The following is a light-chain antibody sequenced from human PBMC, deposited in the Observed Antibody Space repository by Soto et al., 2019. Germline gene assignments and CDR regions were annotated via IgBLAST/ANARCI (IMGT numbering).Light chain of an antibody. J-gene: IGLJ2*01. V-gene: IGLV1-40*01. Sequence: QSVLTQPPSVSGAPGERVTISCTGSNSNIGAGSDVQWYQQFPGTAPKLLIHGNSNRPSGVSDRFSGSKSGTSASLAITGVQAEDEADYYCQSYDSSLSVLFGGGTELTVL. CDR2: GNS. CDR1: NSNIGAGSD. CDR3: QSYDSSLSVL.